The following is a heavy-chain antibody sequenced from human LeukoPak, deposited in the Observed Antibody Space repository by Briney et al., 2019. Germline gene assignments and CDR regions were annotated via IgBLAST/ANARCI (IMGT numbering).Heavy chain of an antibody. CDR3: AKDIRSGSHGGDY. D-gene: IGHD3-10*01. Sequence: PGGSLRLSCAASGFTFSSYGMHWVRQAPGKGLEWVAFIRYDGSNKYYADSVKGRFTISRDNSKNTLYLQMNSLRAEDTAVYYCAKDIRSGSHGGDYWGQGTLVTVSS. CDR1: GFTFSSYG. CDR2: IRYDGSNK. V-gene: IGHV3-30*02. J-gene: IGHJ4*02.